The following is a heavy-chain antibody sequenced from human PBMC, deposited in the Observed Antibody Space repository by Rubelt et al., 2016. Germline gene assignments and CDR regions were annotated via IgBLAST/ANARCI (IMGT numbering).Heavy chain of an antibody. D-gene: IGHD5-18*01. Sequence: QLQLQESGPGLVKPSETLSLPCTVSGGSISSSSYYWGWIRQPPGQGLEWIGSISYSGSTYYHTSLTKRATATVDTSKNQFSLKLSSVTAADTAVYYCATNGGYNYGVGDYWGQGTLVTVSS. V-gene: IGHV4-39*01. CDR1: GGSISSSSYY. CDR3: ATNGGYNYGVGDY. J-gene: IGHJ4*02. CDR2: ISYSGST.